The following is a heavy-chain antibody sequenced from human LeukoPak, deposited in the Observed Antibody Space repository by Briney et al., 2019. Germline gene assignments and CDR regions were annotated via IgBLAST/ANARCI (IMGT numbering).Heavy chain of an antibody. CDR1: GFTFSSYE. V-gene: IGHV3-48*03. CDR2: ISSSGSTI. CDR3: ARGSHPGRYYYDSSGYLDY. D-gene: IGHD3-22*01. Sequence: PGGSLRLSCAASGFTFSSYEMNWVRQAPGKGREWVSYISSSGSTIYYADSVKGRFTISRDNAKNSLYLQMNSLRAEDTAVYYCARGSHPGRYYYDSSGYLDYWGQGTLVTVSS. J-gene: IGHJ4*02.